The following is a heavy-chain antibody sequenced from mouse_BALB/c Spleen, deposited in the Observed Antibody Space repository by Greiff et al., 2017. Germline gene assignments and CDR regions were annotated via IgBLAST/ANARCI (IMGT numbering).Heavy chain of an antibody. CDR3: ARWSPLYYFDY. J-gene: IGHJ2*01. CDR2: IDTSDSYT. V-gene: IGHV1-69*01. CDR1: GYTFTDYW. Sequence: QVQLQQPGAELVMPGASVKMSCKASGYTFTDYWMHWVKQRPGQGLEWIGAIDTSDSYTSYNQKFKGKATLTVDESSSTAYMQLSSLTSEDSAVYYCARWSPLYYFDYWGQGTTLTVSS.